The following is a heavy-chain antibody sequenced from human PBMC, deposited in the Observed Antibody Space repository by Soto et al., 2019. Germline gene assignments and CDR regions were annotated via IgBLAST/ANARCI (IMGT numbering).Heavy chain of an antibody. D-gene: IGHD3-3*01. J-gene: IGHJ4*02. Sequence: RLEWMGWINAGNGNTKYSQKFQGRVTITRDTSASTAYMELSSLRAEDTAVYYCARVRILDDFWSGYQYYFDYWVQGTLVTVSS. CDR2: INAGNGNT. CDR3: ARVRILDDFWSGYQYYFDY. V-gene: IGHV1-3*01.